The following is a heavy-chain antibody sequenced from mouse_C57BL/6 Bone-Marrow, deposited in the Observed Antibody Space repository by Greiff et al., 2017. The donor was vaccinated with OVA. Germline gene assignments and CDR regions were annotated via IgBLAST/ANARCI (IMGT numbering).Heavy chain of an antibody. Sequence: QVQLQQSGAELARPGASVKMSCKASGYTFTSYTMHWVKQRPGQGLEWIGYINPSSGYTKYNQKFKDKATLTADKSSSTAYMQLSSLTSEDSAVYYCARIRGDAMDYWGQGTSVTVSS. J-gene: IGHJ4*01. V-gene: IGHV1-4*01. CDR2: INPSSGYT. CDR3: ARIRGDAMDY. CDR1: GYTFTSYT.